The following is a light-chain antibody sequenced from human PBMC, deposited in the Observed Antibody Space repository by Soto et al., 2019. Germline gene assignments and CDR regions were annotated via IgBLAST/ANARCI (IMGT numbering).Light chain of an antibody. V-gene: IGLV2-14*03. CDR3: SSYTTSSTRDV. CDR2: DVS. CDR1: SSDVGAYNY. Sequence: QSVLTQPASVSGSPGQSITISCTGTSSDVGAYNYVSWYKHHPGEAPKLMIFDVSNRPSGVSNRFSGSKSGNTASLTISGLQADDESYYYCSSYTTSSTRDVFGTGTKLTVL. J-gene: IGLJ1*01.